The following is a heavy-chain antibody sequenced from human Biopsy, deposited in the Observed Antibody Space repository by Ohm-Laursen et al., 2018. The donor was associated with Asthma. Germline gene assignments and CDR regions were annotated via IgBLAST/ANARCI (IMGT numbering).Heavy chain of an antibody. CDR2: ISYDGSSI. V-gene: IGHV3-30*14. D-gene: IGHD3-22*01. CDR1: RFTYE. Sequence: SLRLSCSASRFTYEMHWVRQAPGKGLEWVAVISYDGSSIYYADSVKGRFTISRDNSKNTLSLQMNSLRAGDTAVYYCARGDSSNWSHYYFDYWGQGTLVTVSS. CDR3: ARGDSSNWSHYYFDY. J-gene: IGHJ4*02.